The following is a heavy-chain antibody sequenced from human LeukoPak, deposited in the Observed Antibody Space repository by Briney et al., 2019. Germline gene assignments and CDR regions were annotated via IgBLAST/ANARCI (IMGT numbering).Heavy chain of an antibody. CDR2: IRYDGSNK. Sequence: PGGSLRLSCAASGFTFSSYGMHCVRQAPGKGLEWAAFIRYDGSNKYYADSVKGRFTISRDNSKNTLYLQMNSLRAEDTAVYYCATGQSGYSYGYVFDYWGQGTLVTVSS. J-gene: IGHJ4*02. V-gene: IGHV3-30*02. CDR3: ATGQSGYSYGYVFDY. D-gene: IGHD5-18*01. CDR1: GFTFSSYG.